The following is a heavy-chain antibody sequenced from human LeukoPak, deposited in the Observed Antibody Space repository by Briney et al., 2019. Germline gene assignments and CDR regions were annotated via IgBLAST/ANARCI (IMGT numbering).Heavy chain of an antibody. J-gene: IGHJ4*02. Sequence: PVKVSCKASGGTFSSYAISWVRQAPGQGLEWMGGIIPIFGTANYAQKFQGRVTITTDESTSTAYMELSSLRSEDTAVYYCAREGGYSYGRSFDYWGQGTLVTVSS. D-gene: IGHD5-18*01. V-gene: IGHV1-69*05. CDR1: GGTFSSYA. CDR2: IIPIFGTA. CDR3: AREGGYSYGRSFDY.